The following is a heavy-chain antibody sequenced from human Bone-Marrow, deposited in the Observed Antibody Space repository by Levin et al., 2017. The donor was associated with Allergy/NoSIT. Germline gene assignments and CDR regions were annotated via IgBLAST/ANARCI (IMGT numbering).Heavy chain of an antibody. Sequence: KSGESLKISCKASGYVFTAYYIHWVRQAPGQGLEWVGWINPNSGGTGSAEKFQGRVTMTTDPSINTVYMELSGLRSDDTAFYSCASDPPLYGGVSGSDYWGQGTLVTVSS. D-gene: IGHD4-23*01. CDR1: GYVFTAYY. CDR3: ASDPPLYGGVSGSDY. V-gene: IGHV1-2*02. J-gene: IGHJ4*02. CDR2: INPNSGGT.